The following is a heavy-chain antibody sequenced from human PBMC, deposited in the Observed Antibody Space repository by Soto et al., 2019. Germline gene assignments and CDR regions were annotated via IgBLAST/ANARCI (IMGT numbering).Heavy chain of an antibody. V-gene: IGHV3-23*01. Sequence: GGSLRLSCAASGFTFSSYAMSWVRRAPGKGLEWVSAISGSGGSTYYADSVKGRFTISRDNSKNTLYLQMNSLRAEDTAVYYCAKDRHSGSYLFDYWGQGTLVTVSS. CDR2: ISGSGGST. D-gene: IGHD1-26*01. J-gene: IGHJ4*02. CDR1: GFTFSSYA. CDR3: AKDRHSGSYLFDY.